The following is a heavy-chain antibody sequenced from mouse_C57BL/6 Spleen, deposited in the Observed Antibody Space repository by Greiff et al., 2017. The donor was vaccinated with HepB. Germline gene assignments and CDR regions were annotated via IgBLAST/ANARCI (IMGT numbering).Heavy chain of an antibody. J-gene: IGHJ3*01. V-gene: IGHV1-69*01. Sequence: QVQLQQPGAELVMPGASVKLSCKASGYTFTSYWMHWVKQRPGQGLEWIGEIDPSDSYTNYNQKFKGKSTLTVDKSSSTAYMQLSSLTSEDSAVYSCASYSHNGSSRAWFAYWGQGTLVTVSA. CDR3: ASYSHNGSSRAWFAY. D-gene: IGHD1-1*01. CDR1: GYTFTSYW. CDR2: IDPSDSYT.